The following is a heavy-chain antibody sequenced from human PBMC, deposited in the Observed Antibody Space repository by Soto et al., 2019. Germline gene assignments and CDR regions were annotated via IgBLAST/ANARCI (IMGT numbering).Heavy chain of an antibody. J-gene: IGHJ6*02. CDR2: IYYSGST. V-gene: IGHV4-59*01. Sequence: SETLSLTCTVSGGSISSYYWSWIRQPPGKGLEWIGYIYYSGSTNYNPSLKSRVTISVDTSKNQFSLKLSSATAADTAVYYCARDGYSSSWYYYYGMDVWGQGTTVTVSS. CDR3: ARDGYSSSWYYYYGMDV. D-gene: IGHD6-13*01. CDR1: GGSISSYY.